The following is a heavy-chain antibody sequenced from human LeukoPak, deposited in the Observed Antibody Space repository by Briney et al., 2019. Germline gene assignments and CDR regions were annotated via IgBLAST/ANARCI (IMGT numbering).Heavy chain of an antibody. CDR1: GYTFTSYY. J-gene: IGHJ4*02. CDR2: INPSGGST. V-gene: IGHV1-46*01. Sequence: ASVKVSCKSSGYTFTSYYMYWVRHAPGQGLEWMGIINPSGGSTSYAQKFQGRVTMTRDTSTSTVYMELSSLRSEYTAVYYCARDSGMVRGTVDYWGQGTLVTVSS. D-gene: IGHD3-10*01. CDR3: ARDSGMVRGTVDY.